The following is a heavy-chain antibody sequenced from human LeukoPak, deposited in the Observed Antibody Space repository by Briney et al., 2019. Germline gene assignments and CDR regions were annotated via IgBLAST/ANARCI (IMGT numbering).Heavy chain of an antibody. CDR2: ISYDGSNK. CDR3: ARESGMATAYFDY. J-gene: IGHJ4*02. V-gene: IGHV3-30*03. D-gene: IGHD5-24*01. Sequence: PGGSLRLSCAASGFTFSSYGMHWVRQAPGKGLEWVAVISYDGSNKYYADSVKGRFTISRDNSKNTLYLQMNSLRAEDTAVYYCARESGMATAYFDYWGQGTLVTVSS. CDR1: GFTFSSYG.